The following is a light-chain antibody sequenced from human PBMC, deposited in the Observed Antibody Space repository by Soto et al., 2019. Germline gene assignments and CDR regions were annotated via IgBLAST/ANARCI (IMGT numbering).Light chain of an antibody. CDR3: QQYNSWPLT. Sequence: EIVLTQSPATLSLSPGDRATLSCRASQSVSTNLAWYQQKPGQTPRLLIYDASIRATSGPANFSGSGSGTEFTLTIGSLQSEDFAVYYCQQYNSWPLTFGGGTKVDIK. J-gene: IGKJ4*01. CDR1: QSVSTN. CDR2: DAS. V-gene: IGKV3-15*01.